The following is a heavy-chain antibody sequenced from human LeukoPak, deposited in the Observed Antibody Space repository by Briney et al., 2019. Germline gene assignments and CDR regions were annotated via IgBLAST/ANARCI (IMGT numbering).Heavy chain of an antibody. J-gene: IGHJ4*02. D-gene: IGHD3-10*01. CDR2: IIPIFGTA. Sequence: GASVKVSCKASGGTFSSYAISWVRQAPGQGLEWMEGIIPIFGTANYAQKFQGRVTITTDESTSTAYMELSSLRSEDTAVYYCARDERFGELSGYWGQGTLVTVSS. CDR1: GGTFSSYA. CDR3: ARDERFGELSGY. V-gene: IGHV1-69*05.